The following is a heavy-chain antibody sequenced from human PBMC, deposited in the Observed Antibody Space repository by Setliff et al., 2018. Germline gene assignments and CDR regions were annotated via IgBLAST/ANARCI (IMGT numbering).Heavy chain of an antibody. CDR1: GGSFSSYY. CDR3: ARQFMAWYFDL. Sequence: SETLSLTCAVYGGSFSSYYWGWIRQPPGKGLEWIGSIYYSGSTYYNPSLKSRVTISVDTSKNQFSLKLSSVTAADTAVYYCARQFMAWYFDLWGRGTLVTVSS. V-gene: IGHV4-39*01. J-gene: IGHJ2*01. CDR2: IYYSGST.